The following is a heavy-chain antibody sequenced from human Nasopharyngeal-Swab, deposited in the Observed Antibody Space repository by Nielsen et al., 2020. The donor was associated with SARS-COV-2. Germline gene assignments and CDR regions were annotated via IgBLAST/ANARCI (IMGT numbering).Heavy chain of an antibody. CDR2: ISGSGDNT. V-gene: IGHV3-23*01. Sequence: GESPKTSCAGPAFTFSHYAMSWVRQAPGKGLEWVSAISGSGDNTYYADSVKGRFTISRDNPKNTLYLQMNSLRAEDTAVYYCAKPHLRYYDWLLFDYWGQGTLVTVSS. CDR3: AKPHLRYYDWLLFDY. CDR1: AFTFSHYA. J-gene: IGHJ4*02. D-gene: IGHD3-9*01.